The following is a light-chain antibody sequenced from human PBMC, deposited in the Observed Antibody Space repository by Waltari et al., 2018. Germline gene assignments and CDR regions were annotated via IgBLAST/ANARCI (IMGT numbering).Light chain of an antibody. CDR3: QLLNSSQWT. CDR2: AAS. V-gene: IGKV1-9*01. CDR1: QGISDF. J-gene: IGKJ1*01. Sequence: IQLTQSPSSLSASVGDRVTITCRASQGISDFLAWYQQKPGKAPKLLLYAASTLQSGVPSRFSGSGSGTDFTLTITSLQPEDFATYYCQLLNSSQWTFGQGTKVEIK.